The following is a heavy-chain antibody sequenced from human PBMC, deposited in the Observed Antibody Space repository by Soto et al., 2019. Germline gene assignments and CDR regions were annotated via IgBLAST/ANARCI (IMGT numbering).Heavy chain of an antibody. V-gene: IGHV3-15*01. D-gene: IGHD5-12*01. J-gene: IGHJ5*02. Sequence: GGSLRLSCAASGFTFSNAWMSWLRQAPGKGLEWVGRIKSKTDGGTTDYAAPVKGRFTISRDDSKNALYLQMNSLKTEDTAVYYCTMGPYSGYDLSWFDPWGQGTLVTVS. CDR2: IKSKTDGGTT. CDR1: GFTFSNAW. CDR3: TMGPYSGYDLSWFDP.